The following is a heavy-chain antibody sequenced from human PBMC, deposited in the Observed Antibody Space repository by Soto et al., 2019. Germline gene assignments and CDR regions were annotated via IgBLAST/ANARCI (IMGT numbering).Heavy chain of an antibody. J-gene: IGHJ3*02. Sequence: EVQLLESGGGVVQPGGSLRLSCAASGFTFSSYAMSWVRQAPGKGLEWVAAISGSGGSTYYAHSVKGRFTISRDNSKNALYLQMNSLRAEDTAVSYCAKVRDYYASSGYYGVDAFDIWGQGTMVTVSS. CDR3: AKVRDYYASSGYYGVDAFDI. CDR2: ISGSGGST. V-gene: IGHV3-23*01. D-gene: IGHD3-22*01. CDR1: GFTFSSYA.